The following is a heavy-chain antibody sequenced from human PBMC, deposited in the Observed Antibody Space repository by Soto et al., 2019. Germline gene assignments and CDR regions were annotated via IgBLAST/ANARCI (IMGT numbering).Heavy chain of an antibody. CDR1: GFTFTGYY. CDR2: INPNSGGT. V-gene: IGHV1-2*02. J-gene: IGHJ6*02. D-gene: IGHD4-4*01. Sequence: ASVKVSCKASGFTFTGYYMHWVRQAPGQGLEWMVCINPNSGGTNYAQKFQGRVTMTRDTSISTAYMELSRLRSDDTAVYYCARDQATVTSYYYYGMDVWGQGTTVTVSS. CDR3: ARDQATVTSYYYYGMDV.